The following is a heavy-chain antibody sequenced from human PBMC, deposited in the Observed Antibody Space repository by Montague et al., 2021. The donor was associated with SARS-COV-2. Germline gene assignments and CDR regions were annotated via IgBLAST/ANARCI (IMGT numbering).Heavy chain of an antibody. D-gene: IGHD6-25*01. CDR3: ARLPSGWDYYYYYGLDV. V-gene: IGHV4-59*01. CDR2: IYYSGSA. CDR1: GGSISSYY. J-gene: IGHJ6*02. Sequence: SETLSLTCTVSGGSISSYYWSWIRQPPGKGLEWIGYIYYSGSATYNPSLKSRLTMSVHTSENQLSLKLSSVTAADTAVYYCARLPSGWDYYYYYGLDVWGQGTTVTVSS.